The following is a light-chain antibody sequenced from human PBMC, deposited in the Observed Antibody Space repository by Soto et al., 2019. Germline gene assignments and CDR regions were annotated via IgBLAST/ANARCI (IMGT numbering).Light chain of an antibody. J-gene: IGKJ1*01. CDR2: ASS. Sequence: DIQMTQSPSSLSASVGDRVTITCRASQSISSYLNWYQQKPGKSPRLLIYASSSLQSGVPSRFSGSGSGKDFNLNIRSFQPDDFATYYCQQYDTNSKAFGQGSTGDIK. CDR3: QQYDTNSKA. V-gene: IGKV1-39*01. CDR1: QSISSY.